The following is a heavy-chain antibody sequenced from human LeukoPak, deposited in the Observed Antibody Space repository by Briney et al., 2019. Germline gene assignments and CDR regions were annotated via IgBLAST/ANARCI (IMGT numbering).Heavy chain of an antibody. CDR3: GRDWITMIRGVIFP. Sequence: ASVKVSCKASGYTFTGNYIYWVRQAPGQGLEWMGWIDPKSGATHYAPKFQGRVTMTRDTSISTAYMELNSLRYDDTAVYYCGRDWITMIRGVIFPWGQGTLVTVSS. CDR2: IDPKSGAT. V-gene: IGHV1-2*02. D-gene: IGHD3-10*01. CDR1: GYTFTGNY. J-gene: IGHJ5*02.